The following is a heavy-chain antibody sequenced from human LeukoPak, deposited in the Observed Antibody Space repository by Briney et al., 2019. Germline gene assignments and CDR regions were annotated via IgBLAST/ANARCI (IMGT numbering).Heavy chain of an antibody. CDR2: IKSDGSST. Sequence: GGSLRLSCAASGFTFSSYWMHWVRKAPGKGLVWVSRIKSDGSSTSYADSVKGRFTISRDNAKNTLYLQMNSLRAEDTAVYYCARRGAATNAFDIWGQGTMVTVSS. D-gene: IGHD1-26*01. CDR1: GFTFSSYW. V-gene: IGHV3-74*01. J-gene: IGHJ3*02. CDR3: ARRGAATNAFDI.